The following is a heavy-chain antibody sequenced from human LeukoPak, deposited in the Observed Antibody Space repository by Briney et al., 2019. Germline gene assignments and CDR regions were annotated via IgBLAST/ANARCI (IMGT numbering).Heavy chain of an antibody. CDR3: ARGDFWSGYRFDP. Sequence: SETLSLACAVSGGSISSGGYSWSWIRQPPGKGLEWIGYIYHSGSTYYNPSLKSRVTMSVDRSKNQFSLKLSSVTAADTAVYYCARGDFWSGYRFDPWGQGTLVTVSS. CDR1: GGSISSGGYS. D-gene: IGHD3-3*01. J-gene: IGHJ5*02. CDR2: IYHSGST. V-gene: IGHV4-30-2*01.